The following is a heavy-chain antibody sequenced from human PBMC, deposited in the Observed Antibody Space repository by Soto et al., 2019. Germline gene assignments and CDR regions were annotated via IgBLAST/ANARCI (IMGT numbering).Heavy chain of an antibody. J-gene: IGHJ5*02. CDR1: GGSISSYC. V-gene: IGHV4-59*01. D-gene: IGHD6-6*01. CDR3: ARTIAARRERGGWFDP. CDR2: IYYSGST. Sequence: SETLSLTCTVSGGSISSYCWSWIRQPPGKGLEWIGYIYYSGSTNYNPSLKSRVTISVDTSKNQFSLKLSSVTAADTAVYYCARTIAARRERGGWFDPWGQGTLVTVSS.